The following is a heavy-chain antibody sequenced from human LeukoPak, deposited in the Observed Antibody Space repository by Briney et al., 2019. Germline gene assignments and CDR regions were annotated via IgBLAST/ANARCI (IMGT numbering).Heavy chain of an antibody. CDR2: INPNSGGT. J-gene: IGHJ3*02. V-gene: IGHV1-2*06. CDR3: ARRAAIRVTGTSDSFDI. CDR1: GYTFTGYY. Sequence: ASVKVSCKASGYTFTGYYMHWVRQAPGQGLEWMGRINPNSGGTNYAQKFQGRVTMTRDTSTSTAYMELRSLRSDDTAVYYCARRAAIRVTGTSDSFDIWGQGTMVTVSS. D-gene: IGHD1-7*01.